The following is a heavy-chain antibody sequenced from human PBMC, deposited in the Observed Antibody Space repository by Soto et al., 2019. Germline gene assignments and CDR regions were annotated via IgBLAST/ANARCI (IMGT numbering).Heavy chain of an antibody. CDR1: GFTFSSYE. CDR2: ISSSGSTI. D-gene: IGHD6-13*01. Sequence: GGSLRLSCVASGFTFSSYEMNWVRQAPGKGLEWVSYISSSGSTIYYADCVKGRFTISRDNAKNSLYLQMNSLRAEDTAVYYCARMNSGTQGGNWGQGTLVTVSS. CDR3: ARMNSGTQGGN. J-gene: IGHJ4*02. V-gene: IGHV3-48*03.